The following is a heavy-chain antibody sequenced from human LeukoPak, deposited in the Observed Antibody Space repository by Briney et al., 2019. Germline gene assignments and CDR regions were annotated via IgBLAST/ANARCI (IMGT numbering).Heavy chain of an antibody. CDR1: GFTFSSYA. CDR2: ISGSGGST. V-gene: IGHV3-23*01. Sequence: HAGGSLRLSCAASGFTFSSYAMSWVRQAPGKGLEWVSAISGSGGSTYYADSVKGRFTISRDNSKNTLYLQMNGLRAEDTAVYYCAKSGSSGWYSHYFDYWGQGTLVTVSS. D-gene: IGHD6-19*01. J-gene: IGHJ4*02. CDR3: AKSGSSGWYSHYFDY.